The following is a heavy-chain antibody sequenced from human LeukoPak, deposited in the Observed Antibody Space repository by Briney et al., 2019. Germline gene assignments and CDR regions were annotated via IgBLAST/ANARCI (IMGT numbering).Heavy chain of an antibody. D-gene: IGHD3-3*01. Sequence: GGSLRLSCAASGFTFSSYAMHWVRQAPGKGLEWVAVISYDGSNKYYADSVKGRFTISRDNSTNTLYLQMNSLRAEDTAVYYCARDALTIFGVHNWFDPWGQGTLVTVSS. CDR1: GFTFSSYA. J-gene: IGHJ5*02. CDR2: ISYDGSNK. V-gene: IGHV3-30*04. CDR3: ARDALTIFGVHNWFDP.